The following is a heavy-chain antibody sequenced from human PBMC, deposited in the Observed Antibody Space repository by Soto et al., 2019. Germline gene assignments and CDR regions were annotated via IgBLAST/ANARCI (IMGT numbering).Heavy chain of an antibody. J-gene: IGHJ3*02. V-gene: IGHV3-64D*06. CDR2: IRGNGGRI. D-gene: IGHD3-10*01. CDR3: VKDQYYYGSGQDAFDI. CDR1: GFTFSSYA. Sequence: PGGSLRLSCSASGFTFSSYAMHWVRQAPGKGLEYVSAIRGNGGRIHYADSVKGRFTISRDNSKNTLSLQMSSLRAEDSAVYYCVKDQYYYGSGQDAFDIWGQGTMVTVSS.